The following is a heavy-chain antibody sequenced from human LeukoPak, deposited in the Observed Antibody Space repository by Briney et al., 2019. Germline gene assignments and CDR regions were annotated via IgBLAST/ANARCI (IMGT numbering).Heavy chain of an antibody. Sequence: GASVKVSCKASGGTFSSYAISWVRQAPGQGLEWMGRIIPIFGMANYAQKFQGRVTITADKSTSTAYMELSSLRSEDTAVYYCASRAYGGVRGNSTYYYGMDVWGKGTTVTVSS. CDR3: ASRAYGGVRGNSTYYYGMDV. V-gene: IGHV1-69*04. D-gene: IGHD4-23*01. J-gene: IGHJ6*04. CDR2: IIPIFGMA. CDR1: GGTFSSYA.